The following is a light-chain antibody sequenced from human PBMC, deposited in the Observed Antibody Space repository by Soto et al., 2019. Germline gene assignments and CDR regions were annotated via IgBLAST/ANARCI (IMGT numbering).Light chain of an antibody. J-gene: IGKJ1*01. CDR3: MQALHTPWP. Sequence: DIVITQSPLSLPVTPGEPASISCRASESLLHSNGYNYLDWYLQKPGQSPQLLIFLGSNRASGVPDRLSGSGSGTDFTLKISRVEAEDVGVYYCMQALHTPWPFDKGTKVDIK. CDR1: ESLLHSNGYNY. CDR2: LGS. V-gene: IGKV2-28*01.